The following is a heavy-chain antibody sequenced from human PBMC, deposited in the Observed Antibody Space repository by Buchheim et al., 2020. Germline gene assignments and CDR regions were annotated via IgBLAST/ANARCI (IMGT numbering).Heavy chain of an antibody. V-gene: IGHV3-33*01. D-gene: IGHD6-6*01. CDR1: GFTFSSYG. J-gene: IGHJ4*02. CDR3: AREGRNRVAARNYYFDY. Sequence: QVQLVESGGGVVQPGRSLRLSCAASGFTFSSYGMHWVRQAPGKGLEWVAVIWYDGSNKYYADSVKGRFTISRDNSKKTLYLKMNSLRAEDTAVYYCAREGRNRVAARNYYFDYWGQGTL. CDR2: IWYDGSNK.